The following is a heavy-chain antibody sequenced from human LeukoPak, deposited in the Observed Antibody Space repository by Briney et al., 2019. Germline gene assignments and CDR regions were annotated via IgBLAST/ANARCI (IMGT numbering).Heavy chain of an antibody. CDR3: ARGGYYGLDV. CDR1: GDSVYSNSAA. V-gene: IGHV6-1*01. J-gene: IGHJ6*02. CDR2: TYYRSKWYS. Sequence: SQTLSLTCAISGDSVYSNSAAWNWIRQSPSTGLEWLGRTYYRSKWYSDYAVSVKSRITINPDTSKNQFSLQMNSVTPEDTAVYFCARGGYYGLDVWGQGTTVTVSS.